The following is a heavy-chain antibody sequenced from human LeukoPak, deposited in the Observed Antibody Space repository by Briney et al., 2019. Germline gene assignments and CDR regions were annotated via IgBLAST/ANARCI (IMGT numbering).Heavy chain of an antibody. D-gene: IGHD2-2*01. CDR3: AREVEEVPTAMGVYYYYFMDV. J-gene: IGHJ6*03. V-gene: IGHV3-74*01. CDR1: GFTFSNNW. Sequence: PGGSLRLSCAASGFTFSNNWMHWARQAPGKGLAWVSRINPDGRRTDYADPVKGRFTISRDNAKNTLYLQMNSLRVEDTAVYYCAREVEEVPTAMGVYYYYFMDVWGKGTTVTVSS. CDR2: INPDGRRT.